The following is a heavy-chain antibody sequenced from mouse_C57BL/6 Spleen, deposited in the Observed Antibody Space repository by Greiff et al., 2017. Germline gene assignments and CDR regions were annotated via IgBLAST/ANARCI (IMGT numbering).Heavy chain of an antibody. Sequence: DVQLVESGGGLVKPGGSLKLSCAASGFTFSDYGMHWVRQAPEKGLEWVAYISSGSSTIYYADTVKGRFTISRDNAKNTLFLQMTSLRSEDTAMYYCAKDSSGYVFYAMDYWGQGTSVTVSS. D-gene: IGHD3-2*02. CDR1: GFTFSDYG. CDR3: AKDSSGYVFYAMDY. V-gene: IGHV5-17*01. CDR2: ISSGSSTI. J-gene: IGHJ4*01.